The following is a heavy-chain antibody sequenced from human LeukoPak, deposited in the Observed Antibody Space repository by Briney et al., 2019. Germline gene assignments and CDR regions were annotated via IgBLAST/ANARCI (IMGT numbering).Heavy chain of an antibody. D-gene: IGHD6-13*01. CDR1: GYTFTSYD. J-gene: IGHJ4*02. Sequence: VASVRVSCKASGYTFTSYDINWVPQATGQGLEWMGWMNPNSGNTGYAQKFQGRVTMTRNTSISTAYMELSSLRSDDTAVYYCARTLYIAAAPGGFDYWGQGTLVAVSS. CDR2: MNPNSGNT. V-gene: IGHV1-8*01. CDR3: ARTLYIAAAPGGFDY.